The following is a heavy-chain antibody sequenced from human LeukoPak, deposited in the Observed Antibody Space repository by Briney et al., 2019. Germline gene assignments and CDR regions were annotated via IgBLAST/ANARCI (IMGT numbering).Heavy chain of an antibody. CDR3: AKDHVGIAMIVMVLDS. V-gene: IGHV3-30-3*02. Sequence: GRSLRLSCAASGFTFSSYAMHWVRQAPGKGLEWVAVISYDGSNKYYADSVKGRFTISRDNAKKTLYLEMNSLRVEDTAIYYCAKDHVGIAMIVMVLDSWGQGTLVTVSS. D-gene: IGHD3-22*01. CDR2: ISYDGSNK. J-gene: IGHJ4*02. CDR1: GFTFSSYA.